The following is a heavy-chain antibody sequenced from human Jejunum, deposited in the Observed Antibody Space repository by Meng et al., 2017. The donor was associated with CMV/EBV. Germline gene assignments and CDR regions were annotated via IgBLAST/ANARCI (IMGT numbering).Heavy chain of an antibody. CDR3: ARLQWAAFDF. CDR2: TSGTGKAI. CDR1: ELDFKSDE. J-gene: IGHJ4*02. V-gene: IGHV3-48*03. D-gene: IGHD1-26*01. Sequence: CEVSELDFKSDEVDWVRQVPGKGLEWVSYTSGTGKAIYYADSVRGRFTISRDNAKNSLHLQMSDLRVEDTAVYFCARLQWAAFDFLGQGTLVTVSS.